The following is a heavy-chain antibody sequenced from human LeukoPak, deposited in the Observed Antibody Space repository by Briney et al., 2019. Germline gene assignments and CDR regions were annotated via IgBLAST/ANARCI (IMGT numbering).Heavy chain of an antibody. CDR2: ISAYNGNT. Sequence: ASVKVSCKASGYTFTSYGISWVRQAPGQGLEWMGWISAYNGNTNYAQKLQGRVTMTTDTSTSTAYMELGSLRSDDTAVYYCARDPGSAPYYYYSMDVWGQGTTVTVSS. V-gene: IGHV1-18*01. D-gene: IGHD3-10*01. CDR3: ARDPGSAPYYYYSMDV. J-gene: IGHJ6*02. CDR1: GYTFTSYG.